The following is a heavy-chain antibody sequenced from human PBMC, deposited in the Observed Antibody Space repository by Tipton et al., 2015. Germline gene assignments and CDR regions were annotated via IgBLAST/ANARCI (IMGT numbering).Heavy chain of an antibody. CDR1: AYSISSDYY. Sequence: TLSLTCAVSAYSISSDYYWGWIRQPPGKGLEWIGSISHSGNTYYNPSLKIRVTISLDTSKNQFSLKLNSVTAADTAVYYCARGLLLWFGMSDYWGRGTLVTVSS. D-gene: IGHD3-10*01. V-gene: IGHV4-38-2*01. CDR3: ARGLLLWFGMSDY. J-gene: IGHJ4*02. CDR2: ISHSGNT.